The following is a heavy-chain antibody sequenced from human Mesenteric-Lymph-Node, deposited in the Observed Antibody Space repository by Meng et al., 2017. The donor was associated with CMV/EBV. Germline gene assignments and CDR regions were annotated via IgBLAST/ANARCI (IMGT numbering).Heavy chain of an antibody. Sequence: SGYSFNKYAMSWVRQAPGQGPEWMGWINTNTGRPTYDQGFTGRFVFSLDTSFSTAYLQISSLKAEDTAVYYCAREYCSGTTCYDHFDYWGQGTLVTVSS. CDR1: GYSFNKYA. D-gene: IGHD2-2*01. V-gene: IGHV7-4-1*02. CDR3: AREYCSGTTCYDHFDY. J-gene: IGHJ4*02. CDR2: INTNTGRP.